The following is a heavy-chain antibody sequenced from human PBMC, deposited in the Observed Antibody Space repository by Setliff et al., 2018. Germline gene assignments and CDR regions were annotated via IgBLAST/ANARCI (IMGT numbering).Heavy chain of an antibody. Sequence: PSETLSLTCTVSGGSISSSSYYWGWIRQPPGKGLEWIGSIYYSGSTYYNPSLKSRVTISGDTSKNQFSLKLSSVTAADTAVYYCARGPEMDAMDYWGQGTLVSVSS. V-gene: IGHV4-39*01. J-gene: IGHJ4*02. CDR3: ARGPEMDAMDY. CDR2: IYYSGST. CDR1: GGSISSSSYY. D-gene: IGHD3-10*01.